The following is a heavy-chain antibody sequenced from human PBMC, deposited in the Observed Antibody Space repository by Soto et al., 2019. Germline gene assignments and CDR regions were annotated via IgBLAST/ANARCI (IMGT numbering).Heavy chain of an antibody. D-gene: IGHD2-2*02. V-gene: IGHV1-69*01. Sequence: QVQLVQSGAEVKKPGSSVKVSCKASGGTFSSYAISWVRQAPGQGLEWMGGIIPIFGTANYAQKFQGRVTITADESTSTAYMELSRLRSEDTAVYYCARDKKIVVVPADIGDYYYYGMDVWGQGTTVTVSS. CDR1: GGTFSSYA. J-gene: IGHJ6*02. CDR2: IIPIFGTA. CDR3: ARDKKIVVVPADIGDYYYYGMDV.